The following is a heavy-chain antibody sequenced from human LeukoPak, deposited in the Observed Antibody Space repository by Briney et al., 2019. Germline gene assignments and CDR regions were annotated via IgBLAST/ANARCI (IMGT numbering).Heavy chain of an antibody. CDR3: ARGLDCSSTSCSDY. Sequence: ASVKVSCKASGYTFTGYYMHWVRQAPGQGLEWMGWINPNSSGTNYAQKFQGRVTMTRDTSTSTAYMELRSLRSEDTAVYYCARGLDCSSTSCSDYWGQGTLVTVSS. CDR1: GYTFTGYY. V-gene: IGHV1-2*02. CDR2: INPNSSGT. J-gene: IGHJ4*02. D-gene: IGHD2-2*01.